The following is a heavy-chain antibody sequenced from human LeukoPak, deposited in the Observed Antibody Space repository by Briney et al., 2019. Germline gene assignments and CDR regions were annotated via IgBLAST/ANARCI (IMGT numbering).Heavy chain of an antibody. D-gene: IGHD6-13*01. J-gene: IGHJ4*02. Sequence: GGSLRLSCAASGFTFSSYAMSWVRQAPGKGLEWVSAISGSGGSTYYAGSVRGRFTISRDNSKNTLYLQMNSLRAEDTAVYYCARLGIITAAGSNDYWGQGTLVTVSS. CDR2: ISGSGGST. V-gene: IGHV3-23*01. CDR1: GFTFSSYA. CDR3: ARLGIITAAGSNDY.